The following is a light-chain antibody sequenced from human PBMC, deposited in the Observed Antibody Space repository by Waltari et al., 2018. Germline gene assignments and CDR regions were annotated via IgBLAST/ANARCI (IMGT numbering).Light chain of an antibody. CDR1: QSITNW. Sequence: DIQMTQSPSTLSASVGARVTITCRASQSITNWLAWYQQKPGKAPKLLIYKASNLESGVPSRFSGSGSGTEFTLTISSLQPDDFATYYCQQYDNYWTFGQGTKGEIK. CDR3: QQYDNYWT. J-gene: IGKJ1*01. CDR2: KAS. V-gene: IGKV1-5*03.